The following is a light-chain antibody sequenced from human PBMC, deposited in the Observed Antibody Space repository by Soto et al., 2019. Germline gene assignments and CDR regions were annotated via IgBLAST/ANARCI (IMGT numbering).Light chain of an antibody. CDR1: QSVRNH. CDR2: GAS. V-gene: IGKV3-20*01. CDR3: QQYGSAPRT. J-gene: IGKJ1*01. Sequence: EVVMTHSPAPLSVSLGERATVPCRATQSVRNHLARDQQKPRQAPRLLSHGASTRATGIPDRVSGSGSRTDVTLTISKLEPEDFPVYDRQQYGSAPRTFGQGKKEDIK.